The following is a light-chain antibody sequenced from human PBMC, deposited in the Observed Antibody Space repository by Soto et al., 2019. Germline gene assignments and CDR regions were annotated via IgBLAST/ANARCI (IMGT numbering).Light chain of an antibody. CDR2: STS. V-gene: IGLV7-43*01. J-gene: IGLJ2*01. CDR1: TGAVTSGYY. Sequence: QAVVTQEPSLTVSPGGTVTLTCASSTGAVTSGYYPNWFQQKPGQAPRALIYSTSNKYSWTPARFSGSLLGGKAALTLSGVQPEAEAEYYGLLYYGGAVVFGGGTKLTVL. CDR3: LLYYGGAVV.